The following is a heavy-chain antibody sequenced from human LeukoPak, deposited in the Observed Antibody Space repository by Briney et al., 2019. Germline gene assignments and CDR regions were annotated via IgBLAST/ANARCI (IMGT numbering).Heavy chain of an antibody. CDR2: MNPNSGNT. CDR3: ARSVKQWELLRHYYYYMDV. V-gene: IGHV1-8*01. D-gene: IGHD1-26*01. CDR1: GYTFTSYD. Sequence: ASVKVSCKASGYTFTSYDINWVRQAIGQGLEWMGWMNPNSGNTGYAQKFQGRVTMTRNTSISTAYMELSSLRSEDTAVYYCARSVKQWELLRHYYYYMDVWGKGTTVTISS. J-gene: IGHJ6*03.